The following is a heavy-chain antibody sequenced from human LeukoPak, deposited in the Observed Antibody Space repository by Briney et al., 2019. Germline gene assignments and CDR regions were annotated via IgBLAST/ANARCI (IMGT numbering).Heavy chain of an antibody. CDR2: ISSSSSYI. CDR3: ARDPNIEIPSG. J-gene: IGHJ4*02. V-gene: IGHV3-21*01. Sequence: GGSLRLSCAASGFTFSSYSMNWVRQAPGKGLEWVSSISSSSSYIYYADSVKGRFTISRDNAKNTLYLQMNSLRAEDTAVYYCARDPNIEIPSGWGQGTLVTVSS. D-gene: IGHD1-26*01. CDR1: GFTFSSYS.